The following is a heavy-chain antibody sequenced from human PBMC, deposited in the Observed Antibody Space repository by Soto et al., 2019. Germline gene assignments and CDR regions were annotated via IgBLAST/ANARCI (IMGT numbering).Heavy chain of an antibody. V-gene: IGHV4-59*01. CDR2: IYYSGST. CDR3: ARALFGRLASFDP. CDR1: GGSISSYY. Sequence: QVQLQESGPGLVKPSETLSLTCTVSGGSISSYYWSWIRQPPGKGLEWIWYIYYSGSTNYNPSLKSRVTFSADTSKNQFSLKLSSVTAADTAGYYCARALFGRLASFDPGGQGTMLTVSS. J-gene: IGHJ5*02. D-gene: IGHD3-16*01.